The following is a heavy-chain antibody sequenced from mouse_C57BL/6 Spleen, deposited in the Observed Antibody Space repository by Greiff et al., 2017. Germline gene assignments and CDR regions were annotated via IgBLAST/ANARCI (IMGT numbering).Heavy chain of an antibody. CDR1: GYTFTSYW. J-gene: IGHJ2*01. Sequence: VQLQQPGAELVMPGASVKLSCKASGYTFTSYWMHWVKQRPGQGLEWIGEIDPSDSYTNYNQKFKGKSTLTVDKSSSTAYMQLSSLTSEDSAVYYCARSSYYDYVFDYWGQGTTLTVSS. D-gene: IGHD2-4*01. V-gene: IGHV1-69*01. CDR2: IDPSDSYT. CDR3: ARSSYYDYVFDY.